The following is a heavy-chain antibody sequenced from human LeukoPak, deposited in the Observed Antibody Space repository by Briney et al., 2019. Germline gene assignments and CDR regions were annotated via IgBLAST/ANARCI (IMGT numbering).Heavy chain of an antibody. D-gene: IGHD4-11*01. V-gene: IGHV3-13*01. CDR1: GFTFSDYD. CDR3: ARAAVTAFYYFDY. J-gene: IGHJ4*02. CDR2: TDTAGGM. Sequence: GGSLRLSCAASGFTFSDYDMHWVRQATGKGLEWVAATDTAGGMYYPGSVKGRFIISRESAKNSLYLEINSLRAEDTAVYFCARAAVTAFYYFDYWGQGTLVTVSS.